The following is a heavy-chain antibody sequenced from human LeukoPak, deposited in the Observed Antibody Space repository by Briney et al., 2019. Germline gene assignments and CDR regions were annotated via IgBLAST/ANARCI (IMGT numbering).Heavy chain of an antibody. CDR2: IYHSGST. CDR3: ARHDSSSWYSHRAKFDY. D-gene: IGHD6-13*01. J-gene: IGHJ4*02. V-gene: IGHV4-4*02. Sequence: PSGTLSLTCAVSGGSISSSNWWSWVRQPPGKGLEWIGEIYHSGSTNYNPSLKSRVTISVDTSKNQFSLKLSSVTAADTAVYYCARHDSSSWYSHRAKFDYWGQGTLVTVSS. CDR1: GGSISSSNW.